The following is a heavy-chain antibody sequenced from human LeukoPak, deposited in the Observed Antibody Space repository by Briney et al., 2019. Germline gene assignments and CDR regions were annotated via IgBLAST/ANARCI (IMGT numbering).Heavy chain of an antibody. Sequence: GGSLRLSCAASGFTFSSYAMSWVRQPPGKGLEWVSAISGSGGNTYYADSVKGRFTISRDNSKNTLYLQMNSLRAEDTAVYYCAKDLRGFGDLLYSNLDYWGQGTLVTVSS. J-gene: IGHJ4*02. CDR3: AKDLRGFGDLLYSNLDY. D-gene: IGHD3-10*01. CDR2: ISGSGGNT. CDR1: GFTFSSYA. V-gene: IGHV3-23*01.